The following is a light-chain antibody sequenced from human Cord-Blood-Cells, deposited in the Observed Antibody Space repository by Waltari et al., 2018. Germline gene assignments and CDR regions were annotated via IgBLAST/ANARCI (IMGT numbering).Light chain of an antibody. J-gene: IGLJ3*02. CDR1: SSDVGGYYL. CDR2: EGS. CDR3: CSYAGSSTWV. Sequence: QSALTQPASVSGSHGQSITDPCPGTSSDVGGYYLLAWSQQHPGKDPKLMIYEGSKLPSGVSNRFSGSKSGNAASLTISGLQAEDEADYYCCSYAGSSTWVFGGGTKLTVL. V-gene: IGLV2-23*01.